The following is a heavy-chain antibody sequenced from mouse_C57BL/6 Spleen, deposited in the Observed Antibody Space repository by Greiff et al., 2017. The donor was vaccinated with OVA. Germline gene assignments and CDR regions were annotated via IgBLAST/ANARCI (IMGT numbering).Heavy chain of an antibody. J-gene: IGHJ3*01. CDR3: ARGGDGYPFAC. CDR1: GFTFSSYA. Sequence: DVQLQESGGGLVKPGGSLKLSCAASGFTFSSYAMSWVRQTPEKRLEWVATISDGGSYTYYPENVKGRFTISRDNAKNNLYLQMSHLKSEDTAMYYCARGGDGYPFACWGQGTLVTVSA. CDR2: ISDGGSYT. V-gene: IGHV5-4*01. D-gene: IGHD2-3*01.